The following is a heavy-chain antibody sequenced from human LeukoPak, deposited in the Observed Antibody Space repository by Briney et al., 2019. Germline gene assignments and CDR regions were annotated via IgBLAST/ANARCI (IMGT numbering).Heavy chain of an antibody. Sequence: SETLSLTCTVPGDSISSGGSYWSWIRQPAGKGLEWIGRIYTSGSTNYNPSLKSRVTISVDTSKNQFSLKLNSVTAADTAVYYCARDRGSGYYDSSEPYYYYYYMDVWGKGTTVTISS. D-gene: IGHD3-22*01. J-gene: IGHJ6*03. CDR3: ARDRGSGYYDSSEPYYYYYYMDV. V-gene: IGHV4-61*02. CDR2: IYTSGST. CDR1: GDSISSGGSY.